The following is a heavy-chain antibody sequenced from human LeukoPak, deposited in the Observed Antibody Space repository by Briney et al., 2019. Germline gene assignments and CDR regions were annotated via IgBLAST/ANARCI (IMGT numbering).Heavy chain of an antibody. Sequence: SGTLSLTCAVSGGSISSSNWWSWVRQPPGKGLEWIGEIYHSGSTNYNPSLKSRVTISVDKSKNQFSLKLSSVTAVDTAVYYCARGSILTGYYLTYYYGMDVWGKGTTVTVSS. CDR2: IYHSGST. V-gene: IGHV4-4*02. J-gene: IGHJ6*04. D-gene: IGHD3-9*01. CDR3: ARGSILTGYYLTYYYGMDV. CDR1: GGSISSSNW.